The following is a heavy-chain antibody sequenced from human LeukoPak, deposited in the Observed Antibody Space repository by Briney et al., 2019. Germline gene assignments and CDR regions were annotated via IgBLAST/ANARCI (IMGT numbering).Heavy chain of an antibody. CDR2: ITGSGDTT. D-gene: IGHD3-9*01. CDR1: GFTFSSYA. J-gene: IGHJ4*02. V-gene: IGHV3-23*01. Sequence: GGSLRLSCEASGFTFSSYAMSWVRQAPGKGLEWVSAITGSGDTTYYADSVKGRFTISRDNSKNTLYVEMNTLRAEDTAVYYCAKWGDYDILTGYYVSDFWGQGALVTVSS. CDR3: AKWGDYDILTGYYVSDF.